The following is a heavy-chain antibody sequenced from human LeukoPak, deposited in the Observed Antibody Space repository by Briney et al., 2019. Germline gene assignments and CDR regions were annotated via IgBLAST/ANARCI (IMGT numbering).Heavy chain of an antibody. V-gene: IGHV3-48*04. CDR1: GFTVSYAW. CDR2: ISSGGSTK. J-gene: IGHJ5*02. CDR3: ARDRWFDP. Sequence: PGGSLRLSCAASGFTVSYAWMNWVRQAPGKGLEWVSYISSGGSTKYYADSVKGRFTISRDNAKNSLYLQMNSLRAEDTAVYYCARDRWFDPWGQGTLVTVSS.